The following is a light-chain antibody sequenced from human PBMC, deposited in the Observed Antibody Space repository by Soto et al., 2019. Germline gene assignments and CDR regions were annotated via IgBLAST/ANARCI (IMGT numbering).Light chain of an antibody. CDR1: QSVSSSY. CDR2: GAS. CDR3: QQYGSSLMYT. J-gene: IGKJ2*01. Sequence: ESVLTQSPGTLSLSPGERATLSCRASQSVSSSYLAWYQQKPGQAPRLLIYGASSRATGIPDRFSGSGSGTDFTLTISRLEPEDFAVYYCQQYGSSLMYTFGQGTKVDIK. V-gene: IGKV3-20*01.